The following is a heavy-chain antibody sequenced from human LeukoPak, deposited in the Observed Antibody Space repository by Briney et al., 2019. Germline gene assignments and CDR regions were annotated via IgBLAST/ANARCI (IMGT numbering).Heavy chain of an antibody. Sequence: GGSLRLSCAASGFTVSSNYMSWVRQAPGKGLEWVSVIYSGGGTYYADSVKGRFTISRDNSKNTLYLQMNSLRAEDTAVYYCARPGARYYFDYWGQGTLVTVSS. CDR2: IYSGGGT. CDR1: GFTVSSNY. J-gene: IGHJ4*02. V-gene: IGHV3-66*01. CDR3: ARPGARYYFDY. D-gene: IGHD7-27*01.